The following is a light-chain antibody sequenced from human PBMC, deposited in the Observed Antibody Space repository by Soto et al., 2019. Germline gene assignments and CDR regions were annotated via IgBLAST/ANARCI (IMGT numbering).Light chain of an antibody. CDR2: DAS. CDR1: QSVGRNF. CDR3: HQYAASPLT. J-gene: IGKJ4*01. Sequence: EIVLTQSPGTLSLSPGERATLSCRASQSVGRNFLAWFQQKPGQAPRLLIYDASSRATGIPDRFSGSGSGTDFTLTISRLEPEDCAVFYCHQYAASPLTFGGGTKVEIK. V-gene: IGKV3-20*01.